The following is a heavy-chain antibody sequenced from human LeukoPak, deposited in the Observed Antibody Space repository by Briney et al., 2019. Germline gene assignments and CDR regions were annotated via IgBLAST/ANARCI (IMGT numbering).Heavy chain of an antibody. CDR1: GFTFSSYG. J-gene: IGHJ4*02. Sequence: GGSLRLSCAASGFTFSSYGMHWVRQAPGKGLEWVAFIRYDGSNKYYADSVKGRFTISRDNSKNTLYLQMNSLRAEDTAVYYCAKTYYYGSGSSVGIDYWGQGTLVTVSS. D-gene: IGHD3-10*01. V-gene: IGHV3-30*02. CDR3: AKTYYYGSGSSVGIDY. CDR2: IRYDGSNK.